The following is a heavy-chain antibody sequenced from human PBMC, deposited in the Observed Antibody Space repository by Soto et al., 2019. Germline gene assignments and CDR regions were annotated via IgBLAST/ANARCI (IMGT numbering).Heavy chain of an antibody. CDR2: IYPGDSDA. D-gene: IGHD2-8*02. J-gene: IGHJ5*02. V-gene: IGHV5-51*06. Sequence: GESLKISCTGFGYTFTTFWIGWVRQMPGEGLEWIGIIYPGDSDARYSPSFQGQVNMSVDKSITTAYLQWSSLKASDSAMYYCARGYCTASICDPWFDPWGQGTLVTVSS. CDR1: GYTFTTFW. CDR3: ARGYCTASICDPWFDP.